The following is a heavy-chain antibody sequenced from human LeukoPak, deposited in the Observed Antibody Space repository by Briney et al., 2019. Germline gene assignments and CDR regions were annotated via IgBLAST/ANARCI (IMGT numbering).Heavy chain of an antibody. D-gene: IGHD3-10*01. CDR2: INHSGST. V-gene: IGHV4-34*01. Sequence: SETLSLTCAVYGGSFSVYYWSWIRQPPGKGLEGIGEINHSGSTNYNPSLKSRVTISVDTSKNQFSLKLSSVTAADTAVYYCARGLLWFGELSFDPWGQGTLVTVSS. J-gene: IGHJ5*02. CDR1: GGSFSVYY. CDR3: ARGLLWFGELSFDP.